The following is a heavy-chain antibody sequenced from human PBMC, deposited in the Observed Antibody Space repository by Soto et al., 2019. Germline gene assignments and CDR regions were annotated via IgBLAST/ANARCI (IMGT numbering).Heavy chain of an antibody. V-gene: IGHV4-31*03. D-gene: IGHD3-3*01. CDR3: ARDRFLAFDP. CDR2: IYYSGST. Sequence: QVQLQESGPGLVKPSQTLSLTCTVSGGSISSGGYYWSWIRQHPGKGLEWIGYIYYSGSTYYTPSLKSRVTITVDTSKNQSSLELSSVTTAYTAVYYGARDRFLAFDPWGQGTLVTVSS. J-gene: IGHJ5*02. CDR1: GGSISSGGYY.